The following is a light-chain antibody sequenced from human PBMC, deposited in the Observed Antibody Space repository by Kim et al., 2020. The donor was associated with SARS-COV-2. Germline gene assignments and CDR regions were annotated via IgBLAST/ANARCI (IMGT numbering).Light chain of an antibody. CDR2: GNS. CDR1: SSNIGAGYD. V-gene: IGLV1-40*01. Sequence: QSELTQPPSVSGAPGQRVTISCTGSSSNIGAGYDVHWYQQLPGTAPKLLIYGNSNRPSGVPDRFSGSKSGTSASLAITGLQAEDEADYYCQSYDSSLSGSVFGGGNQLTVL. J-gene: IGLJ2*01. CDR3: QSYDSSLSGSV.